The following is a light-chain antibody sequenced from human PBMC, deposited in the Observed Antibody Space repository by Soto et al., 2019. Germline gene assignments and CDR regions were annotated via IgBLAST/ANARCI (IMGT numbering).Light chain of an antibody. V-gene: IGKV1-5*01. CDR3: QQYHGYPYT. CDR1: ESIRSW. CDR2: DAS. Sequence: DIQMTQSPSTLSASVGDRLTITCRASESIRSWLAWYQQKPGKAPKLLIFDASTLESGAPSRFSGSGSGTEFNLTISSLQPDDFATYYCQQYHGYPYTFGQGTKVDIK. J-gene: IGKJ2*01.